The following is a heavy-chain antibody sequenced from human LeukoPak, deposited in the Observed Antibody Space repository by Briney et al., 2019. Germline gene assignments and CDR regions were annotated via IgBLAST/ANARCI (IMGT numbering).Heavy chain of an antibody. CDR3: ARDHSNWNYAPDF. CDR2: INPSGGTT. V-gene: IGHV1-46*01. D-gene: IGHD1-7*01. J-gene: IGHJ4*02. CDR1: GYTFTSYH. Sequence: ASVKVSCKASGYTFTSYHMHWVRQAPGQGLEWMGIINPSGGTTNYAQKFRGRVTMSTDTSTGTAYLDVRSLTSDDTAVYYCARDHSNWNYAPDFWGQGTLVIVSS.